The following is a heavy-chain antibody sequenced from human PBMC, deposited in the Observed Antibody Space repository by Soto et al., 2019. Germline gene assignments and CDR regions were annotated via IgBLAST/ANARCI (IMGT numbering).Heavy chain of an antibody. CDR2: ISAYDGKT. V-gene: IGHV1-18*01. CDR3: ARDPHEFWTSYWFDP. D-gene: IGHD3-3*01. CDR1: GYTFTSYA. Sequence: VKVSCKASGYTFTSYAMHWVRQAPGQGLELMGWISAYDGKTTYAEKFQGRVTLTTDTSTSTAYMELRSLRSDDTAIYYCARDPHEFWTSYWFDPWGQGTPVTVSS. J-gene: IGHJ5*02.